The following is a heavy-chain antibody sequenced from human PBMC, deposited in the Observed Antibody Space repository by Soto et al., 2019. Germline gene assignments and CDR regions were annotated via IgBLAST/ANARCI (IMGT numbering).Heavy chain of an antibody. CDR2: ISYDGSNK. CDR1: GFTSSNYA. Sequence: SMRPSCPPSGFTSSNYAVHWLRQAPGKGLEWVAVISYDGSNKFYADSVKGRFTISRDNSKNTLYLQMNSVRTEDAALYYCAKDHMLGTSHWFAPWGQGT. J-gene: IGHJ5*02. D-gene: IGHD1-1*01. CDR3: AKDHMLGTSHWFAP. V-gene: IGHV3-30*18.